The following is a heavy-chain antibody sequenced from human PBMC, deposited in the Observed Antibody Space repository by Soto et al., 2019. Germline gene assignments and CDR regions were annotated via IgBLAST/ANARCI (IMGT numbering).Heavy chain of an antibody. CDR1: GFTFSGYG. Sequence: LRLSCAASGFTFSGYGMHWVRQAPGKGLEWVAVIWYDGSNKYYADSVKGRFTISRDNSKNTLYLQMNSLRAEDTAVYYCARDLYYYDSSGSSAYWGQGTLVTVSS. J-gene: IGHJ4*02. D-gene: IGHD3-22*01. V-gene: IGHV3-33*01. CDR3: ARDLYYYDSSGSSAY. CDR2: IWYDGSNK.